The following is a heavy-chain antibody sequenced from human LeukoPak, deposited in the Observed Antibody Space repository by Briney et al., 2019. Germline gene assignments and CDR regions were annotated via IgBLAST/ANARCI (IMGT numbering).Heavy chain of an antibody. Sequence: GASLRLSCAASGFTFGSYAMSWVRQAPGKGLEWVSAISGSGGSTYYADSVKGRFTISRDNSKNTLYLQMNSLRAEDTAVYYCAKANYDSSGYYYYGMDVWGQGTTVTVSS. D-gene: IGHD3-22*01. J-gene: IGHJ6*02. CDR1: GFTFGSYA. CDR3: AKANYDSSGYYYYGMDV. CDR2: ISGSGGST. V-gene: IGHV3-23*01.